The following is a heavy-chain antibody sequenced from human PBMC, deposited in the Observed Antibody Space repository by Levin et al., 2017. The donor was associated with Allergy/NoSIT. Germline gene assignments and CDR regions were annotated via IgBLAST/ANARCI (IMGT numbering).Heavy chain of an antibody. CDR1: GFTFSNYG. D-gene: IGHD2-8*02. CDR2: IWSNGRNQ. Sequence: QAGGSLRLSCAASGFTFSNYGMHWVRQAPGKGLEWVAVIWSNGRNQYYGDPVKGRFTISRDNSRNTMDLQMSSLRADDTGIYYCAKERGPFTGFDVWGRGALVTVLS. V-gene: IGHV3-33*06. J-gene: IGHJ5*02. CDR3: AKERGPFTGFDV.